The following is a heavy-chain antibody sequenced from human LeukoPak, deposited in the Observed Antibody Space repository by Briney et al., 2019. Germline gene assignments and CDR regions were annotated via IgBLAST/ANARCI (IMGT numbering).Heavy chain of an antibody. J-gene: IGHJ4*02. CDR3: ARDLWGRATGYFDH. CDR2: INPSGGST. CDR1: GYTFTSYY. D-gene: IGHD5-12*01. Sequence: GASVTVSCKASGYTFTSYYMHWVRQAPGQGLEWMGIINPSGGSTSHAQKFQGRVTMTRDTSTRTVYMELSSLRSEDTAVYYCARDLWGRATGYFDHWGQGTLVTVSS. V-gene: IGHV1-46*01.